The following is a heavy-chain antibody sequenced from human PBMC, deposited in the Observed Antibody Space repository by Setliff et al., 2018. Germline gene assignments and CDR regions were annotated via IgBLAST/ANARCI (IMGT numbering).Heavy chain of an antibody. V-gene: IGHV4-39*07. J-gene: IGHJ4*02. CDR1: GGSIRPTDYL. D-gene: IGHD2-21*02. CDR2: VYYSGNT. Sequence: PSETLSLTCTVSGGSIRPTDYLWGWIRQPPGKGLEWIGGVYYSGNTYYSPSLKSRVPMFVDTSKNQFSLMLCSVTAADTAIYYCAGAGGNSDYFDYWGQGTLVTVSS. CDR3: AGAGGNSDYFDY.